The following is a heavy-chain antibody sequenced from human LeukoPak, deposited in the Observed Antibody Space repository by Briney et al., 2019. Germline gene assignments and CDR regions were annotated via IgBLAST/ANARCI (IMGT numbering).Heavy chain of an antibody. CDR2: IYPGDSDT. CDR3: ARGFVVVPAAPSFDY. CDR1: GYSFTSYW. Sequence: GESLMISCKGSGYSFTSYWIGWVRQMPGKGLEWMGIIYPGDSDTRYSPSFQGQVTISADKSISTAYLQWSSLKASDTAMCYCARGFVVVPAAPSFDYWGQGTLVTVSS. D-gene: IGHD2-2*01. V-gene: IGHV5-51*01. J-gene: IGHJ4*02.